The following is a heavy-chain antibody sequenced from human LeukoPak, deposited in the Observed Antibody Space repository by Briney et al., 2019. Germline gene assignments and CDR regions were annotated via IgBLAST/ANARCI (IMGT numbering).Heavy chain of an antibody. CDR3: ARGLRDSSGREYFQH. Sequence: ASVKVSCKASGYTFTSYDISWVRQAAGQGLEWMGWMNPNSGNTGYAQKFKGRVTMTGNTSINTAYMELSSLRSEDTAVYYCARGLRDSSGREYFQHWGQGTLVTVSS. CDR2: MNPNSGNT. D-gene: IGHD3-22*01. V-gene: IGHV1-8*01. J-gene: IGHJ1*01. CDR1: GYTFTSYD.